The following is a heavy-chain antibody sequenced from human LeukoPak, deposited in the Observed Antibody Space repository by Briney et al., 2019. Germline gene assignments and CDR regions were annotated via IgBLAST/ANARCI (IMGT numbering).Heavy chain of an antibody. D-gene: IGHD3-10*01. CDR1: GFTFSSYA. J-gene: IGHJ4*02. V-gene: IGHV3-23*01. Sequence: GGSLRLSCAASGFTFSSYAMSWVRQAPGKGLEWVSAISGSGGSTYYADPVKGRFTISRDNSKNTLYLQMNSLRAEDTAVYYCAKDLTMVRGPLDWGQGTLVTVSS. CDR2: ISGSGGST. CDR3: AKDLTMVRGPLD.